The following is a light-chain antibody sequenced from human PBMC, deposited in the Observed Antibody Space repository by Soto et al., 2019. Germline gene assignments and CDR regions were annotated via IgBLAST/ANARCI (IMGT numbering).Light chain of an antibody. J-gene: IGKJ5*01. CDR1: QSVNSH. V-gene: IGKV3-20*01. Sequence: EDMLTQSASTLSLSTGERATLSCRAGQSVNSHLGWYQQQPGQAPRLLIYDASNRATGMSDRFSGSGSETTFTLTITRLEPEDFAVYYCQQYGSSPITFGQGTRLEIK. CDR3: QQYGSSPIT. CDR2: DAS.